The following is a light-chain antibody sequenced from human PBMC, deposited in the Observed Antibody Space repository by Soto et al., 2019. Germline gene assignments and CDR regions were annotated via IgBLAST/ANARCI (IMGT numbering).Light chain of an antibody. V-gene: IGKV1-5*01. CDR2: DAS. J-gene: IGKJ1*01. CDR1: QSISTW. CDR3: QQYITYSWT. Sequence: DIQMTQSPSTLSASVGDTVTITCRASQSISTWLAWNQQKPGKAPKLLIYDASRLESGVPSRFSGSGSGTEFTLTISSLQPDDFATYYCQQYITYSWTFGQGTKVDIK.